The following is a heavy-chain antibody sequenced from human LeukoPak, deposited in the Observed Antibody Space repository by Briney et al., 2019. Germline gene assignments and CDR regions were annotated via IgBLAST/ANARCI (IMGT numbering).Heavy chain of an antibody. Sequence: GGSLRLSCTASGFTFGDYLMSWFRQVPGEGLEWIGFISGGTTEYAASVKGRFTISRDDSTSIAYLQMNSLTTEDTAVYYCSRGSGWLSVYWGQGTLVTVSS. CDR2: ISGGTT. D-gene: IGHD6-19*01. CDR1: GFTFGDYL. CDR3: SRGSGWLSVY. V-gene: IGHV3-49*03. J-gene: IGHJ4*02.